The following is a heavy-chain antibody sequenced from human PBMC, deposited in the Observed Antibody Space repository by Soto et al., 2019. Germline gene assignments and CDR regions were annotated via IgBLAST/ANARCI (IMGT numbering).Heavy chain of an antibody. CDR1: GFTVSSNY. CDR3: AREGPPTGTREYYYYMDV. J-gene: IGHJ6*03. Sequence: PGGSLRLSCAASGFTVSSNYMSWVRQAPGKGLEWVSVIYSGGSTYYADSVKGRFTISRDNSKNTLYLQMNSLRAEDTAVYYCAREGPPTGTREYYYYMDVWGKGTTVTVSS. CDR2: IYSGGST. V-gene: IGHV3-66*01. D-gene: IGHD1-1*01.